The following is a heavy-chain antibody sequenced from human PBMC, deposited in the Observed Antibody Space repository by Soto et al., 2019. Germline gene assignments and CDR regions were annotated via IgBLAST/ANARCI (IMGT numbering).Heavy chain of an antibody. J-gene: IGHJ4*02. V-gene: IGHV4-30-2*01. D-gene: IGHD3-16*01. CDR3: ARVARFGLFRD. CDR1: GASVGSCAYS. Sequence: QLQLQESGSGLVKPSQTLSLTCAVSGASVGSCAYSWGWIRQPPGKGLEWIGNIYDSGSTSYNSSLKSRVTISVDRSKTQFFLRLSSVTAADTAVYYCARVARFGLFRDWGQGTPVIVSS. CDR2: IYDSGST.